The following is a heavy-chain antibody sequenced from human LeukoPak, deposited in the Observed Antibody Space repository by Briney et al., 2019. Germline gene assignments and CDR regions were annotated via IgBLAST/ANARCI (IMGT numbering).Heavy chain of an antibody. CDR1: GGSISSYY. CDR3: ARESPDPYCGGDCYVRPHAAYYYYIDV. Sequence: SETLSLTCTVSGGSISSYYWSWIRQPAGKGLEWIGRIYTSGSTNYNPSLKSRVTMSVDTSKNQFSLKLSSVTAADTAVYYCARESPDPYCGGDCYVRPHAAYYYYIDVWGKGTTGTISS. CDR2: IYTSGST. D-gene: IGHD2-21*02. V-gene: IGHV4-4*07. J-gene: IGHJ6*03.